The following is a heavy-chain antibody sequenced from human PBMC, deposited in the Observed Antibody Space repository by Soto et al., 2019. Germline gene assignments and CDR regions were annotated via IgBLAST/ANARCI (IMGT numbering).Heavy chain of an antibody. J-gene: IGHJ4*02. CDR3: AKSGNDSSGYLDY. CDR2: ISGSGGST. V-gene: IGHV3-23*01. Sequence: GGSLRLSCSASGFTFSIYAMSWFRQAPGKGLEWVSAISGSGGSTYYADSVKGRFTISRDNSKNTLYLQMNSLRAEDTAVYYCAKSGNDSSGYLDYWGQGTLVTVSS. CDR1: GFTFSIYA. D-gene: IGHD3-22*01.